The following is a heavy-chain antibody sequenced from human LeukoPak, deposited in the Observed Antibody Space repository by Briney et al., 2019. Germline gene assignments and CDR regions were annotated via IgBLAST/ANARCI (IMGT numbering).Heavy chain of an antibody. CDR1: GGTFSSYA. CDR2: IIPILGIA. J-gene: IGHJ3*02. V-gene: IGHV1-69*04. Sequence: ASVKVSCKASGGTFSSYAISWVRQAPGQGLEWMGRIIPILGIANYAQKFQGRVTITADKSTSTAYMELSSLRSEDTAVYYCARAIVATITGRKWGQPHPGAFDIWGQGTMVTVSS. CDR3: ARAIVATITGRKWGQPHPGAFDI. D-gene: IGHD5-12*01.